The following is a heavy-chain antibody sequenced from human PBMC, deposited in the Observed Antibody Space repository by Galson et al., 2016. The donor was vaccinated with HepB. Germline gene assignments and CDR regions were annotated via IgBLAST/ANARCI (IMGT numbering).Heavy chain of an antibody. CDR1: GESLSGYY. D-gene: IGHD6-6*01. V-gene: IGHV4-34*01. CDR3: ARGEIASRLDY. Sequence: LSLTCAVFGESLSGYYWSWVRQPPGKGLEWVGEINHSGDTTYNPSPNTPGTIPIDKSEDQFSLKLSSVTAADTAVYYCARGEIASRLDYWGPGSLVTVSS. CDR2: INHSGDT. J-gene: IGHJ4*02.